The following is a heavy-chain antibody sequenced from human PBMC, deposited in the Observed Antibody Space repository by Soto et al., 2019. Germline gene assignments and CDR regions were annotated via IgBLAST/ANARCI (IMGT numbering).Heavy chain of an antibody. V-gene: IGHV4-59*08. CDR2: IYDSGST. CDR1: GGSISNYY. Sequence: SETLSLTCTVSGGSISNYYWSWVRQPPGKGLEWIGYIYDSGSTNYNPSLKSRVTISVDTSKNQFSLKLSSVTAADTAVYYCARHGMDYYDSSGYYYSPYYFDYWGQGTLVTVSS. J-gene: IGHJ4*02. D-gene: IGHD3-22*01. CDR3: ARHGMDYYDSSGYYYSPYYFDY.